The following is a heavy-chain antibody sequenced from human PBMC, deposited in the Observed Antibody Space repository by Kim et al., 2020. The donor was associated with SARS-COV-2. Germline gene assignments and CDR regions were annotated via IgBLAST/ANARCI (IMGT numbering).Heavy chain of an antibody. V-gene: IGHV4-39*07. Sequence: SETLSLTCTVSGGSISSSSYYWGWIRQPPGKGLEWIGSIYYSGSTYYNPSLKSRVTISVDTSKNQFSLKLSSVTAADTAVYYCAREGGTLDGYNRWGQGTLVTVSS. CDR3: AREGGTLDGYNR. D-gene: IGHD5-12*01. CDR1: GGSISSSSYY. CDR2: IYYSGST. J-gene: IGHJ4*02.